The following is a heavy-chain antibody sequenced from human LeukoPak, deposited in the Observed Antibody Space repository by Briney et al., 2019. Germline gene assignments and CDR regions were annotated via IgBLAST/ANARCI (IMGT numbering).Heavy chain of an antibody. CDR2: IYPADSDT. CDR3: ARPQFPYYYDSSGSHDAFDI. V-gene: IGHV5-51*01. D-gene: IGHD3-22*01. Sequence: GESLKISCKGSGYTFSSYWIGWVRQMPGKGLEWMGTIYPADSDTRYSPSFQGQVTISADKSISTAYLQWSSLKASDTAMYYCARPQFPYYYDSSGSHDAFDIWGQGTMVTVSS. J-gene: IGHJ3*02. CDR1: GYTFSSYW.